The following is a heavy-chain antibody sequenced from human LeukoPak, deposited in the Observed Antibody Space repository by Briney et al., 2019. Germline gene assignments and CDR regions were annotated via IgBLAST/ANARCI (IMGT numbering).Heavy chain of an antibody. D-gene: IGHD6-6*01. Sequence: PGGSLRLSCAASGFTFSSYELNWVRQGPGKGLEWVSSISSSSTYIYFADSVKGRFTISRDNAKNSLYLQMYSLRAENTAAYYCARGLEASSSAGFGYWGQGTLVTVSS. CDR1: GFTFSSYE. CDR3: ARGLEASSSAGFGY. CDR2: ISSSSTYI. V-gene: IGHV3-21*01. J-gene: IGHJ4*02.